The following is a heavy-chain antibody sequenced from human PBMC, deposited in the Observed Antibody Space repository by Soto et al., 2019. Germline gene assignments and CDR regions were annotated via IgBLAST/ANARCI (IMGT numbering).Heavy chain of an antibody. J-gene: IGHJ3*01. D-gene: IGHD3-3*01. CDR2: IIPIFGTA. V-gene: IGHV1-69*13. CDR3: ARRRGVVDAFDL. CDR1: GGTFSSYA. Sequence: GASVKVSCKASGGTFSSYAISWVRQAPGQGLECMGGIIPIFGTANYAQKFQGRVTITADESTSTAYMELSSLRSEDTAVYYCARRRGVVDAFDLWGQGTMVTVSS.